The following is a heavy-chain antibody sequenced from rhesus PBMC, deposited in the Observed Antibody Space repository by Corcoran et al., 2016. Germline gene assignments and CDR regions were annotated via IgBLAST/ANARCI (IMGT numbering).Heavy chain of an antibody. V-gene: IGHV4-80*01. D-gene: IGHD1-7*02. CDR1: GGSFSSYW. CDR3: ARYHAPPAYNWNVFLDY. J-gene: IGHJ4*01. CDR2: INGNRGST. Sequence: QVQLQESGPGLVKPSETLSLTCAVSGGSFSSYWWSWIRQPPGTGLEWIGEINGNRGSTNNTPPLKSRVTISKDASKNQFSLKLSSVTAADTAVYYCARYHAPPAYNWNVFLDYWGQGVLVTVSS.